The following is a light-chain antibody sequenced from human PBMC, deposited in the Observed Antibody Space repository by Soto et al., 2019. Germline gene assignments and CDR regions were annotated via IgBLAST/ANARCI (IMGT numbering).Light chain of an antibody. CDR1: TSNLGSYP. V-gene: IGLV1-44*01. J-gene: IGLJ3*02. Sequence: QAVVTQSPSTSGTPGQRVTISCSGTTSNLGSYPVNWYQQVPGMAPKLLIYYDRQRPSGVPDRFSGSKSGTSASLAISGLQPDDEADYYCASWDDTLNGRLFGGGTQLTVL. CDR3: ASWDDTLNGRL. CDR2: YDR.